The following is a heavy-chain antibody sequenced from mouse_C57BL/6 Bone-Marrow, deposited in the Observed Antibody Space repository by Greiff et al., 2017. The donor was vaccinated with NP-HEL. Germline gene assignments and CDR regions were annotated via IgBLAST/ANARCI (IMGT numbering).Heavy chain of an antibody. CDR1: GYTFTSYG. CDR3: ASEGTGAWFAY. CDR2: IYPRSGNT. D-gene: IGHD3-1*01. Sequence: LVESGAELARPGASVKLSCKASGYTFTSYGISWVKQRTGQGLEWIGEIYPRSGNTYYNEKFKGKATLTADKSSSTAYMELRSLTSEDSAVYFCASEGTGAWFAYWGQGTLVTVSA. J-gene: IGHJ3*01. V-gene: IGHV1-81*01.